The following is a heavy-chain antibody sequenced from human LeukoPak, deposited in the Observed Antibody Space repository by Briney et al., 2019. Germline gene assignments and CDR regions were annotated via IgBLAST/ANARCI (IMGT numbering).Heavy chain of an antibody. CDR2: INPHSGGT. CDR3: ARGLHISVRAPPDF. CDR1: GYTFTGYY. Sequence: GASVKVSCKPSGYTFTGYYIQWVRQAPGQGLEWMGWINPHSGGTNYAPKFQGRVSMTRDMSTSTVYMELSSLRSEDTAVYYCARGLHISVRAPPDFWGQGTLVTVSS. V-gene: IGHV1-2*02. J-gene: IGHJ4*02. D-gene: IGHD2-21*01.